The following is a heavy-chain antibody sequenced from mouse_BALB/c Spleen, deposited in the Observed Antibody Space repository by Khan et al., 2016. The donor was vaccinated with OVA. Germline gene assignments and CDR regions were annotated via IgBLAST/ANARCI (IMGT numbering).Heavy chain of an antibody. D-gene: IGHD2-4*01. V-gene: IGHV3-2*02. CDR2: IRYSGYT. CDR3: ARRDYDDYDPFPY. Sequence: EVQLQESGPGLVKPSQSLSLTCTVTGYSITSEFAWNWIRQFPGNKLECMGYIRYSGYTRYNPSLKSLISITRDTSRNQFFLQLNSVTTEDTATYYCARRDYDDYDPFPYWGQGTLVTVSA. CDR1: GYSITSEFA. J-gene: IGHJ3*01.